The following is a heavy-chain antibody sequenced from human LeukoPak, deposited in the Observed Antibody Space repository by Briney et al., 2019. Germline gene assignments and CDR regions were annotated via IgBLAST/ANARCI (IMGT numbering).Heavy chain of an antibody. V-gene: IGHV4-31*03. Sequence: SQTLSLTCTVSGGSISSCGYYWSWIRQHPGKGLEWIGYIYYSGSTYYNPSLKSRVTISVDTSKNQFSLKLSSVTAADTAVYYCARYYDSSGYYRYFDYWGQGTLVTVSS. J-gene: IGHJ4*02. D-gene: IGHD3-22*01. CDR1: GGSISSCGYY. CDR2: IYYSGST. CDR3: ARYYDSSGYYRYFDY.